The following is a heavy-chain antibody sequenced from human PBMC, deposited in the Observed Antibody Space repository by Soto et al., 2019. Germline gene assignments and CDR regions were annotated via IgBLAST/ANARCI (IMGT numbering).Heavy chain of an antibody. D-gene: IGHD6-13*01. Sequence: QVQLVQSGAEVKKPGASVKVSCKASGYTFKSYGISWVRQAPGQGLERMGWINAYNGNTKYAQKLQARVTMTTDTSRTAAYMELRSLSSGDTAVYYCARQLGQQLVDYWGQGTLVTVSP. CDR3: ARQLGQQLVDY. J-gene: IGHJ4*02. CDR2: INAYNGNT. CDR1: GYTFKSYG. V-gene: IGHV1-18*01.